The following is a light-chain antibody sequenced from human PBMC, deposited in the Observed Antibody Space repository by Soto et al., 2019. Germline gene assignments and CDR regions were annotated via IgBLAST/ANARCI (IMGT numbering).Light chain of an antibody. J-gene: IGKJ1*01. CDR3: QQYNSWT. CDR1: QSISSW. CDR2: KAS. Sequence: DLPMTQSPSTLSASVGDRVTITCRASQSISSWLAWYQQKPGKAPKLLIYKASNLESGVPSRFTGSGSGTEFTLTISSLQPDDFATYYCQQYNSWTFGQGTKVDI. V-gene: IGKV1-5*03.